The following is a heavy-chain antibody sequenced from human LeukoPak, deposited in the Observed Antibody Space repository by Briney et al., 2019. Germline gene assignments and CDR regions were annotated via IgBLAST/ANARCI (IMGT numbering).Heavy chain of an antibody. CDR1: GYSFTSYW. CDR3: ARLGIVVVPAAPEYYFDY. Sequence: GESLKISCKGSGYSFTSYWIGWVRQMPGKGLEWMGIIYPGDSDTRYSPSFQGQVTISADKSISTAYLQWSSLKASDTAMYYCARLGIVVVPAAPEYYFDYWGQGTLVTVSS. V-gene: IGHV5-51*01. D-gene: IGHD2-2*03. J-gene: IGHJ4*02. CDR2: IYPGDSDT.